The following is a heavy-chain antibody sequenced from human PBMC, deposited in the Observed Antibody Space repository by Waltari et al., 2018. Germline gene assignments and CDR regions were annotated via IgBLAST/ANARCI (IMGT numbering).Heavy chain of an antibody. CDR2: VSSGASHT. CDR1: EFTFRAYA. J-gene: IGHJ6*02. Sequence: EVQLVESGGDLVKPGGSLRLSCVGSEFTFRAYAMHWFRQGPGKGLEWLSSVSSGASHTDYADSVKGRFTISRDDAKNSVYLEMKRLRVDDTAVYYCARDSFGHGRQSSYHFGMDVWGQGTTVTVSS. V-gene: IGHV3-21*02. CDR3: ARDSFGHGRQSSYHFGMDV. D-gene: IGHD1-26*01.